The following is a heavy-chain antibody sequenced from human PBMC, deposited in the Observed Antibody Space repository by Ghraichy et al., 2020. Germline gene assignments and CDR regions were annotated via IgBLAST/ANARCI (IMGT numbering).Heavy chain of an antibody. V-gene: IGHV1-18*01. D-gene: IGHD4-17*01. CDR3: ARGYDYGDYNDAFDI. J-gene: IGHJ3*02. Sequence: ASVKVSCKASGYTFTSYGISWVRQAPGQGLEWMGWISAYNGNTNYAQKLQGRVTMTTDTSTSTAYMELRSLRSDDTAVYYCARGYDYGDYNDAFDIWGQGTMVTVSS. CDR2: ISAYNGNT. CDR1: GYTFTSYG.